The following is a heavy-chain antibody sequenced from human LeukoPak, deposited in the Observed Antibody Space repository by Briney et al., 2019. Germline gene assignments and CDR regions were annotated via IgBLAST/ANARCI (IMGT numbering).Heavy chain of an antibody. CDR3: TRGRSWFDP. J-gene: IGHJ5*02. CDR2: IRSKAYGGTT. Sequence: GGSLRLSCAVSGFSFRSYWMSWVRHAPGKGLEWVGFIRSKAYGGTTEYAASVKGRFTISRDDSKSIAYLQMNSLKSEDTAVYHCTRGRSWFDPWGQGTLVTVSS. V-gene: IGHV3-49*04. CDR1: GFSFRSYW.